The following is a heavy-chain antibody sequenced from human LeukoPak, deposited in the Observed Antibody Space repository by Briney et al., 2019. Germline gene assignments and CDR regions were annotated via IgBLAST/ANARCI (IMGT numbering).Heavy chain of an antibody. V-gene: IGHV3-30*04. CDR3: ARDAVQIWFYVGTFDI. J-gene: IGHJ3*02. CDR1: GFTLSTYT. Sequence: PGGSLRLSCAASGFTLSTYTVHWVRQTPGKGLEWVALISFDEKHKDFADSVKGRFSISRDTSKNTVSLQMDSLTTDGAAVYYCARDAVQIWFYVGTFDIWGQGSIVTVSS. CDR2: ISFDEKHK. D-gene: IGHD3-10*01.